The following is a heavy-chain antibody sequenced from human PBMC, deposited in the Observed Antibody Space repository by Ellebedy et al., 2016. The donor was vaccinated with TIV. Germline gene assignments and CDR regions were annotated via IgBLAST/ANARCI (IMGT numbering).Heavy chain of an antibody. CDR1: GFILRNYA. D-gene: IGHD6-19*01. Sequence: GESLKIPXAASGFILRNYAMSWVRQAPGKGLEWVSAIGGSGISTQYADSVKGRFTISRDNSKNTLFLQMNSLRAEDMATYYCAKDDTALAGNYLSGFDSWGQGTLVTVSS. J-gene: IGHJ4*02. CDR3: AKDDTALAGNYLSGFDS. CDR2: IGGSGIST. V-gene: IGHV3-23*01.